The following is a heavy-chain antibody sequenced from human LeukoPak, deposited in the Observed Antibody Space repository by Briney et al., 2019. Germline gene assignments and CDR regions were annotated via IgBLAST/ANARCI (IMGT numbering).Heavy chain of an antibody. CDR2: IYYSGGT. V-gene: IGHV4-39*07. CDR3: ARDGRYYDSSGYIRGFDY. Sequence: SETLSLTCTVSGGSISTSNYYWGWIRQPPGKGLEWIGSIYYSGGTYYNPSLRSRVTISVDTSKNQFSLKLSSVTAADTAVYYCARDGRYYDSSGYIRGFDYWGQGTLVTVSS. D-gene: IGHD3-22*01. J-gene: IGHJ4*02. CDR1: GGSISTSNYY.